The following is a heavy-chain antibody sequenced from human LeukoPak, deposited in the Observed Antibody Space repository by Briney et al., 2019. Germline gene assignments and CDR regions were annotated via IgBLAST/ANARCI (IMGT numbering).Heavy chain of an antibody. V-gene: IGHV1-2*02. CDR3: ARKPTSQALDF. CDR2: INPNSGGT. Sequence: ASVKVSCKASGYTFTGYYMHWVRQAPGQGLEWMGWINPNSGGTNYAQKFQARVTMTTDASTDTAYMELRSLTSDDTAVYFCARKPTSQALDFWGQGTMVTVSS. J-gene: IGHJ3*01. CDR1: GYTFTGYY.